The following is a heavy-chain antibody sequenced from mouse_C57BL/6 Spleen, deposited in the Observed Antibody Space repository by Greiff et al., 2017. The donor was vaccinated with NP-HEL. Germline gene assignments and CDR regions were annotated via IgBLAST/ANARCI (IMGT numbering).Heavy chain of an antibody. J-gene: IGHJ1*03. CDR3: ARSLYYYGSSFHWYFDV. Sequence: QVQLQQSGPELVKPGASVKISCKASGYAFGSSWMNWVKQRPGKGLEWIGRIYPGDGDTNYNGKFKGKATLTADKSSSTAYMQLSSLTSEDSAVYFCARSLYYYGSSFHWYFDVWGTGTTVTVSS. CDR2: IYPGDGDT. CDR1: GYAFGSSW. V-gene: IGHV1-82*01. D-gene: IGHD1-1*01.